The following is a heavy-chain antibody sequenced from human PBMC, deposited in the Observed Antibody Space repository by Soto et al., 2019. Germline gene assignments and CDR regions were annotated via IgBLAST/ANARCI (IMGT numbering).Heavy chain of an antibody. D-gene: IGHD3-3*01. CDR1: GGSISSSGYY. CDR2: IYYSGST. V-gene: IGHV4-39*02. J-gene: IGHJ4*02. CDR3: ARESDYYSGAFGFDD. Sequence: SETLSLTCTVSGGSISSSGYYWGWIRQPPGKGLEWIGSIYYSGSTYYNPSLKSRVTISVDTSKNQFSLKLSSVTAADTAVYYCARESDYYSGAFGFDDWGQGALVTVS.